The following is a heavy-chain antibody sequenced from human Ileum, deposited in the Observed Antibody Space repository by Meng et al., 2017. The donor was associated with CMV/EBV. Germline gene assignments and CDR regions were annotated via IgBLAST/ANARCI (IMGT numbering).Heavy chain of an antibody. CDR1: GFTFSSYW. CDR2: INSDGSST. D-gene: IGHD2-2*02. J-gene: IGHJ4*02. CDR3: ARSSSTSCYN. V-gene: IGHV3-74*01. Sequence: GGSLRLSCAASGFTFSSYWMHWVRQAPGKGLVWVSRINSDGSSTNYADSMKGRFTISRDNAENTLYLQMNSLRAEDTAVYYCARSSSTSCYNWGQGTLVTVSS.